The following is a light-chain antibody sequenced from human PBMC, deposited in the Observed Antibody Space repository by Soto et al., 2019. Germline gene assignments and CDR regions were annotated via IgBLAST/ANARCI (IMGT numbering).Light chain of an antibody. Sequence: QSVLTQPASVSGSPGQSITISCTGTSSDVGGSHFVSWYQHLPGKAPKLMIYEIRNRPSGVSNRFSGSKSGNTASLTISGLQAEDEADYYCCSYSTSNSLYVFGTGTKLTVL. CDR1: SSDVGGSHF. V-gene: IGLV2-14*01. CDR2: EIR. CDR3: CSYSTSNSLYV. J-gene: IGLJ1*01.